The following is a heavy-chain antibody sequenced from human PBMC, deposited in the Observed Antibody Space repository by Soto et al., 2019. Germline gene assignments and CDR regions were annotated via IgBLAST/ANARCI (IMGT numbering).Heavy chain of an antibody. CDR3: ARCGSTWSAEYYQH. V-gene: IGHV1-18*01. CDR2: ISCYNGDT. CDR1: GYTFTNYG. Sequence: QVQLVQSGAEVKKPGASVKVSCKASGYTFTNYGISWVRQAPGQGPQWMGWISCYNGDTKYAQTLQDRVTMTTDTYTSPAYMELRSLRSDDTAVYYCARCGSTWSAEYYQHLGQGTLVIVSS. J-gene: IGHJ1*01. D-gene: IGHD6-13*01.